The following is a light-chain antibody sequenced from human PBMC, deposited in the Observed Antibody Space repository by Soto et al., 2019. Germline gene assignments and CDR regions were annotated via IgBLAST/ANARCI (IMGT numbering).Light chain of an antibody. J-gene: IGLJ2*01. Sequence: QSALTQPRSVSGSPGQSVTISCTGTSSDVGGYNYVSWYQQHPGKAPKLMIYDVSKRPSGVHDRFSGSKSGNTASLTISGLQAEDEADYYCCSYAGSYTEVFGGGTKVTVL. CDR3: CSYAGSYTEV. V-gene: IGLV2-11*01. CDR2: DVS. CDR1: SSDVGGYNY.